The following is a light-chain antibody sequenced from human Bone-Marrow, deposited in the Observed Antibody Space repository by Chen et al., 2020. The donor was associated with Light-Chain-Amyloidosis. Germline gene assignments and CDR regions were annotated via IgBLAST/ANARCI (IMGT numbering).Light chain of an antibody. CDR1: QIVSSS. CDR2: GAS. J-gene: IGKJ2*01. CDR3: QQYNNWPGT. V-gene: IGKV3-15*01. Sequence: EIVMTQSPATLSVSPGEGATLSCRASQIVSSSLAWYQQKPGQAPRLLIYGASTRATGVPARFSGSGSGTEFTLTISSLQSEDFAVYYCQQYNNWPGTFGQGTKLEIK.